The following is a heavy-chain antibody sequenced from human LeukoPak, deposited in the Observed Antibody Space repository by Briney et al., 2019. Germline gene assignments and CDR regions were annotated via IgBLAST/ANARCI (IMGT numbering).Heavy chain of an antibody. CDR1: GFTFSTYG. CDR3: AKGLAAGSQYFDY. V-gene: IGHV3-23*01. Sequence: PGGSLRLSCAASGFTFSTYGMSWVRQAPGKGLEWVSAVGSDGINTAYADSVKGRFTISRDNSKNTLYLQLSSLRAEDTAVYYGAKGLAAGSQYFDYWGQGTLVTVSS. J-gene: IGHJ4*02. D-gene: IGHD3-3*01. CDR2: VGSDGINT.